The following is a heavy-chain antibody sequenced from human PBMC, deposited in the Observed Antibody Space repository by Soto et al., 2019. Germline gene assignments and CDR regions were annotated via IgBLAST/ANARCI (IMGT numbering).Heavy chain of an antibody. CDR3: ARIAFLISSEDYYYYYGMDV. J-gene: IGHJ6*02. V-gene: IGHV5-10-1*01. Sequence: GESLKISCKGSGYSFTSYWISWVRQMPGKGLEWMGRIDPSDSYTNYSPSFQGHVTISADKSISTAYLQWSSLKASENAMYYCARIAFLISSEDYYYYYGMDVWGQGTTVSVSS. CDR1: GYSFTSYW. CDR2: IDPSDSYT. D-gene: IGHD3-3*02.